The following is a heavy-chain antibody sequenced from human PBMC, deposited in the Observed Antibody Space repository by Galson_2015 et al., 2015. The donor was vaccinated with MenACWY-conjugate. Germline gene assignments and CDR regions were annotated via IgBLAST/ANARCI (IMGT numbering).Heavy chain of an antibody. Sequence: SLRLSCAASGFTFSTYAMSWVRQAPGKGLEWVAGIIGSGGRTYYADSVKGRFTISRDNSKNTLYLQMNSLRAEDTAIYFCAKVSPTWLSLLSFDSWGQGTLVTVSS. J-gene: IGHJ4*02. CDR2: IIGSGGRT. CDR1: GFTFSTYA. V-gene: IGHV3-23*01. CDR3: AKVSPTWLSLLSFDS. D-gene: IGHD3-22*01.